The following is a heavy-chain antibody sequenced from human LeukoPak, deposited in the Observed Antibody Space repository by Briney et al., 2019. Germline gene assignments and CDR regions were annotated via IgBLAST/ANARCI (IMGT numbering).Heavy chain of an antibody. CDR3: ARYFGDPQDMDV. J-gene: IGHJ6*02. CDR1: GFTFSTYS. D-gene: IGHD3-10*01. Sequence: GGSLRLSCAASGFTFSTYSMSWVRQAPGKGLEWVSYISGSSDAIYYADSVKGRFTNSRDNAKNSLYLQMNSLRDEDTAVYYCARYFGDPQDMDVWGQGTTVTVSS. V-gene: IGHV3-48*02. CDR2: ISGSSDAI.